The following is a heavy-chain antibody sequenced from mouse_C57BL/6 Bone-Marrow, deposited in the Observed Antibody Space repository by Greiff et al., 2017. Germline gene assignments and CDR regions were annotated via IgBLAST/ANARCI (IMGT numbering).Heavy chain of an antibody. CDR1: GYTFTSYW. CDR2: IDPSDSET. J-gene: IGHJ3*01. V-gene: IGHV1-52*01. CDR3: ARGGLGNYVFAY. Sequence: VKLQQPGAELVRPGSSVKLSCKASGYTFTSYWMHWVKQRPIQGLEWIGNIDPSDSETHYNQKFKDKATLTVDKSSSTAYMQLSSLTSEDSAVYYCARGGLGNYVFAYWGQGTLVTVSA. D-gene: IGHD2-1*01.